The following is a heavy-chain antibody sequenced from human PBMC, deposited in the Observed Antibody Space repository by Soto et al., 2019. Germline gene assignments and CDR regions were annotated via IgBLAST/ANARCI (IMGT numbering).Heavy chain of an antibody. V-gene: IGHV3-9*01. CDR3: AKERQRCIETNCYMWATGGADV. CDR1: GFTFDDYT. Sequence: EVHLVESGGGFVQPGRSLRLSCAASGFTFDDYTMHWVRQAPGKGLEWVSGISWNSVTIVYADSVKGRFTISRDNAKKSLYLQSNSVSAEDTALYYCAKERQRCIETNCYMWATGGADVWGQGTKVAVSS. D-gene: IGHD2-2*02. CDR2: ISWNSVTI. J-gene: IGHJ6*02.